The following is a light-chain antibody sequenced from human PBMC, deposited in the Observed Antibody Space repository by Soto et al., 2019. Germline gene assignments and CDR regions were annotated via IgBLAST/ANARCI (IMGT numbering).Light chain of an antibody. CDR3: SSYTSSSTLPYV. Sequence: QSVLTQPASVSGSPGQSITISCTGTSSDVGGYNYVSWYQQHPGKAPKLMIYDVSNRPSGVSNRLSGSKSGNTASLTISGLQAEDEADYYCSSYTSSSTLPYVFGTGTKVTVL. CDR1: SSDVGGYNY. J-gene: IGLJ1*01. V-gene: IGLV2-14*01. CDR2: DVS.